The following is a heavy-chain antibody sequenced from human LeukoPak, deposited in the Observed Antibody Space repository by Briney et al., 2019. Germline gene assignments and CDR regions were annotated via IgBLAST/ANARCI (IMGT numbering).Heavy chain of an antibody. CDR2: IYTSGST. V-gene: IGHV4-4*07. CDR1: GGSISSYY. Sequence: SETLSLTCTVSGGSISSYYWSWIRQPAGKGLEWIGRIYTSGSTNYNPSLKSRVTISVDTSKNQFSLKLSSVTAADTGVYCCARGFGSGWYAGYFDYWGQGTLVTVSS. CDR3: ARGFGSGWYAGYFDY. J-gene: IGHJ4*02. D-gene: IGHD6-19*01.